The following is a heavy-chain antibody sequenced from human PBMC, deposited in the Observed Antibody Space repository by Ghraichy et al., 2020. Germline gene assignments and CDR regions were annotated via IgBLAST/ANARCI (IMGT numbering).Heavy chain of an antibody. D-gene: IGHD5-12*01. J-gene: IGHJ4*02. CDR2: INSDGSST. Sequence: GGSLRLSCAASGFTFSSYWMHWVRQVTGKGLVWVSRINSDGSSTTYADSVKGRFTISRDNAKNTLYLQMNSLRAEDTAVYYCARARNYDYYFDYWGQGTLVTVSS. CDR1: GFTFSSYW. V-gene: IGHV3-74*01. CDR3: ARARNYDYYFDY.